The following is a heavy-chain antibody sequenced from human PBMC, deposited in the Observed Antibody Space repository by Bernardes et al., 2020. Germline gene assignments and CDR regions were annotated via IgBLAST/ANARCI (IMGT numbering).Heavy chain of an antibody. D-gene: IGHD5-18*01. V-gene: IGHV3-48*02. CDR1: GITFSSYS. Sequence: GFLRLSCAASGITFSSYSINWVRQAPGKGLEWVSYISSSSSTIYYADSVKGRFTISRDTAKNSLYLQMNSLKDEDTAVYYCARGGIQLWDFDYWSQGNLVTVSS. CDR3: ARGGIQLWDFDY. J-gene: IGHJ4*02. CDR2: ISSSSSTI.